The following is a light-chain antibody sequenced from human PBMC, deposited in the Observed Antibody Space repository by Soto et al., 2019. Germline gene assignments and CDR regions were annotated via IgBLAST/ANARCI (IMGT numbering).Light chain of an antibody. J-gene: IGKJ4*01. V-gene: IGKV1-5*01. CDR3: QQYNTHS. CDR1: QNIFSW. Sequence: DSQMTHSPSTLSASLAHRVTISCRASQNIFSWLAWYQHKPGKAPKLLIYDASILESGVPSRFSGSGSGTLFTLTITSLQSDDFATYYCQQYNTHSFGGGTKVDIK. CDR2: DAS.